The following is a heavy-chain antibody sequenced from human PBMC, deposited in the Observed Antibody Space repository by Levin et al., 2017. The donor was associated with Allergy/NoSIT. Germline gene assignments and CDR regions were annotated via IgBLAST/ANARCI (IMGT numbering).Heavy chain of an antibody. CDR1: GGSISSGGYY. CDR2: IYYSGST. J-gene: IGHJ4*02. Sequence: PSETLSLTCTVSGGSISSGGYYWSWIRQHPGKGLEWIGYIYYSGSTYYNPSLKSRVTISVDTSKNQFSLKLSSVTAADTAVYYCATRIAAAGNAHDYWGQGTLVTVSS. D-gene: IGHD6-13*01. V-gene: IGHV4-31*03. CDR3: ATRIAAAGNAHDY.